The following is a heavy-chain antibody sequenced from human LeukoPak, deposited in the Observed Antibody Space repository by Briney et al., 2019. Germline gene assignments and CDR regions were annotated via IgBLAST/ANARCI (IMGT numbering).Heavy chain of an antibody. CDR3: AKAITIFGVVIGGVFDY. CDR2: ISYDGSIK. D-gene: IGHD3-3*01. J-gene: IGHJ4*02. CDR1: GFTFSSYA. V-gene: IGHV3-30*04. Sequence: GGSLRLSCVASGFTFSSYAMHWVRQAPGKGLEWVAIISYDGSIKYYTDSVKGRFSISRDTSKNTLYLQMNSLRAEDTALYYCAKAITIFGVVIGGVFDYWGQGTLVTVSS.